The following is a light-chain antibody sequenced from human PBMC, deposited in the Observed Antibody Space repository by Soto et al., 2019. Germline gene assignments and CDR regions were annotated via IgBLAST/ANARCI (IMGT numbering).Light chain of an antibody. J-gene: IGLJ1*01. CDR2: DVS. Sequence: ALTHPRSMSGSPGQSVTISCTGTSSDVGGYNYVSWYQQHPGKAPKLMIYDVSKRPPGVPDRFSGSKSGNTASLTISGLQAEDEADYYCCSYADSYPFVFGTGTKVTVL. V-gene: IGLV2-11*01. CDR3: CSYADSYPFV. CDR1: SSDVGGYNY.